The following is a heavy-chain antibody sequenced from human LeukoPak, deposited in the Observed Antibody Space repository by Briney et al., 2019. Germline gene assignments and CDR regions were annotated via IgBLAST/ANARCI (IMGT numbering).Heavy chain of an antibody. J-gene: IGHJ4*02. D-gene: IGHD3-22*01. CDR3: ARVRWEGSSGPFDY. V-gene: IGHV4-30-4*01. Sequence: PSQTLSLTCTVSGGSISNGDYYWRWIRQPPGKGLEWIGYIYYSGTTYYNPSLKSRVTISVDTSKNQFSLKLSSVTAADTAVYYCARVRWEGSSGPFDYWGQGTLVTVSS. CDR1: GGSISNGDYY. CDR2: IYYSGTT.